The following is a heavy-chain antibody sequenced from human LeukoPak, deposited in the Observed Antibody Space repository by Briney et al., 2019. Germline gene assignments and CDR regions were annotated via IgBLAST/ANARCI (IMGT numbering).Heavy chain of an antibody. CDR1: GGSISSYY. J-gene: IGHJ6*03. D-gene: IGHD2-2*01. CDR2: IYYSGSN. CDR3: ARDARSDIVVVPAAAMGDYYYYYYMDV. Sequence: PSETLSLTCTVSGGSISSYYWRWIRQPPGKGLEWIGYIYYSGSNNYNPSLKNRVTISVDTSKNQFSLKLSSVTAADTAVYYCARDARSDIVVVPAAAMGDYYYYYYMDVWGKGTTVTVSS. V-gene: IGHV4-59*01.